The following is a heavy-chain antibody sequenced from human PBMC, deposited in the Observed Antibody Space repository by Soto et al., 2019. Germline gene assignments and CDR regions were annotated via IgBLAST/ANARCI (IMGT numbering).Heavy chain of an antibody. Sequence: QVQLVESGGGVVQPGRSLRLSCAASGFTFSSYGMHWVRQAPGKGLEWVAVISYDGSNKYYADSVKGRFTISRDNSKNTLYLQMNSLRAEDTAVYYCARGLSSEKVDSWGQGTLVTVSS. CDR1: GFTFSSYG. CDR2: ISYDGSNK. D-gene: IGHD3-10*01. V-gene: IGHV3-30*03. J-gene: IGHJ4*02. CDR3: ARGLSSEKVDS.